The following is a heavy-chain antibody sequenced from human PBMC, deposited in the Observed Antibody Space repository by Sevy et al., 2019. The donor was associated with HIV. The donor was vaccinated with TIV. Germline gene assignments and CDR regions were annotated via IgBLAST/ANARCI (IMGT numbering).Heavy chain of an antibody. J-gene: IGHJ4*02. V-gene: IGHV3-53*01. D-gene: IGHD2-15*01. CDR2: IYSGGST. CDR3: ARGGYCSGDSCTENFDY. Sequence: GGSLRLSCAASGFTVSSNYMSWVRQAPGKGLEWVSVIYSGGSTYYADSVKGRFTISRDNSKNTLYLQMNSLRAEDTAVYYCARGGYCSGDSCTENFDYWGQGTLVTVSS. CDR1: GFTVSSNY.